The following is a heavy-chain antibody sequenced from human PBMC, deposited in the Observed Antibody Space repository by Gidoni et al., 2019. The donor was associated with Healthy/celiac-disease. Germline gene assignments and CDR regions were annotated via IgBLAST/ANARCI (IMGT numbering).Heavy chain of an antibody. CDR3: ARMVRYYYGMDV. J-gene: IGHJ6*02. CDR2: INHSGST. D-gene: IGHD3-10*01. Sequence: QVQLQQWGAGLLKPSETLSLTCAVYGGSFSGYYWSWIRQPPGKGLEWIGEINHSGSTNYNPSLKSRVTISVDTSKHQFSLKLSSVTAADTAVYYCARMVRYYYGMDVWGQGTTVTVSS. CDR1: GGSFSGYY. V-gene: IGHV4-34*01.